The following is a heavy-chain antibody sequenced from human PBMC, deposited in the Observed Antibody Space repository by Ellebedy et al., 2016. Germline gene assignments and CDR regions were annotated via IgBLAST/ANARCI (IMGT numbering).Heavy chain of an antibody. Sequence: SQTLSLTCXVYGGSFRGYYWSWIRQPPGKGLEWIGEINHSGSTNYNPSLKSRVTISVDTSKNQFSLKLSSVTAADTAVYYCARGEVVTAILYYYYGMDVWGQGTTVTVSS. J-gene: IGHJ6*02. CDR2: INHSGST. D-gene: IGHD2-21*02. V-gene: IGHV4-34*01. CDR1: GGSFRGYY. CDR3: ARGEVVTAILYYYYGMDV.